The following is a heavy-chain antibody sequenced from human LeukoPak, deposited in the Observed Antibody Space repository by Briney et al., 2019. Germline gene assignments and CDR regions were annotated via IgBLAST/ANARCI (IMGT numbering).Heavy chain of an antibody. CDR3: ARPYCCSTSCSDNYGMDV. CDR1: GFTFSSSG. V-gene: IGHV3-33*01. J-gene: IGHJ6*02. CDR2: IWYDGSNK. Sequence: PGGSLRLSCAASGFTFSSSGMHWVRQAPGKGLEWVSLIWYDGSNKYYADSVKGRFTISRDNSKNTLYLQMNSLRAEDTAVYYCARPYCCSTSCSDNYGMDVWGQGTTVTVSS. D-gene: IGHD2-2*01.